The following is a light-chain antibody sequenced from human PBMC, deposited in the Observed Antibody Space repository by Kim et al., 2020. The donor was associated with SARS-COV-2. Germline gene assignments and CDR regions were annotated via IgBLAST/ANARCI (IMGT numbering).Light chain of an antibody. CDR2: EVS. J-gene: IGLJ3*02. Sequence: QSALTQPPSASGSPGQSVTISCTGTSSDVGGYNYVSWYKQRPGKAPKLMIYEVSKRPSGVPDRFSGSKSGNTASLTVSGLQAEDEGDYYCSSYAGSNNVNWVFGGGTQLTVL. CDR3: SSYAGSNNVNWV. V-gene: IGLV2-8*01. CDR1: SSDVGGYNY.